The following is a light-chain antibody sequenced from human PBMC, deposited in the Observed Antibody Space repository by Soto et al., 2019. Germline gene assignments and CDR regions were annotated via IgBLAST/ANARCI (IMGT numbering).Light chain of an antibody. CDR1: QSVSSN. CDR2: GAS. Sequence: EIVMTQSPATLSVSPGERATLSCRASQSVSSNLAWYQQKPGHAPRLLIYGASNRATGIPDRFSGSGSGTDFTLTISSLQPEDFATYYCKQLNSYPITFGQGTRLEIK. V-gene: IGKV3D-15*01. J-gene: IGKJ5*01. CDR3: KQLNSYPIT.